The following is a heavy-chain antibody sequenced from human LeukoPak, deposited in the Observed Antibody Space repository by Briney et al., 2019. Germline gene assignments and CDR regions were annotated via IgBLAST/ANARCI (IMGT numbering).Heavy chain of an antibody. V-gene: IGHV1-2*02. CDR1: GYTFTGYY. CDR3: ARARAYCGGDCSHFDY. J-gene: IGHJ4*02. D-gene: IGHD2-21*02. CDR2: INPNSGGT. Sequence: ASVKVSCKASGYTFTGYYMHWVRQAPGQGLEWMGWINPNSGGTNYAQKFQGRVTMTRDTSISTAYMELSRLRSDDTAVYYCARARAYCGGDCSHFDYWGQGTLVTVSS.